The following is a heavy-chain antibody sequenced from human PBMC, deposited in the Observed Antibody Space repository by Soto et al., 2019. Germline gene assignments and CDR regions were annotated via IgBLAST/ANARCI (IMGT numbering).Heavy chain of an antibody. J-gene: IGHJ5*02. CDR2: IYDSGNT. CDR3: ARSYCSSTICYNRLDP. Sequence: SETLSLTCTVSGGSISTGSYHWGWIRQPPGKGLEWIANIYDSGNTYNNPSLKSLVTISVDTSKNQFSLKLTSVTAADSAIYYCARSYCSSTICYNRLDPWGQGTLVTVSS. V-gene: IGHV4-39*01. D-gene: IGHD2-2*01. CDR1: GGSISTGSYH.